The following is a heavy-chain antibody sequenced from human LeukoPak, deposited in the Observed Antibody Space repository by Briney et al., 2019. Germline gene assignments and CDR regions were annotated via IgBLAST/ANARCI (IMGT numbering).Heavy chain of an antibody. CDR3: ARGPTRYYFDC. Sequence: PSETLSLTCTVSSGSISSYYWSWIRRPPGKGLEWIGYIFYSGSTNYNPSLKSRVTISVDTSKNQFSQGLSSVTAADTAVYYCARGPTRYYFDCWGQGTLVTVSS. V-gene: IGHV4-59*01. CDR2: IFYSGST. CDR1: SGSISSYY. D-gene: IGHD4-17*01. J-gene: IGHJ4*02.